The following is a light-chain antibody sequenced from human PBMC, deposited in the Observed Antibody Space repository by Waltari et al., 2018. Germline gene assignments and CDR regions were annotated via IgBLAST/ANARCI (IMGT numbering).Light chain of an antibody. V-gene: IGKV1-5*03. CDR3: QQYNSYSLLT. CDR2: KAS. Sequence: DIQMTQSPSTLSASVGDRVIITCRASQIISNWLAWYQQKPGKAPKLLIYKASTLESGVPSRFSGSGSGTDFTLTISSLQPDDFATYYCQQYNSYSLLTFGGGTKIEIK. J-gene: IGKJ4*01. CDR1: QIISNW.